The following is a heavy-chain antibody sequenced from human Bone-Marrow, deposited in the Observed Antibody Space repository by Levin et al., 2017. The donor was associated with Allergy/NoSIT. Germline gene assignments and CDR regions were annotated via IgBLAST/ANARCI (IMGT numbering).Heavy chain of an antibody. CDR2: FHHSGTT. Sequence: SQTLSLTCTVSGYSISSGYFWGWLRQPPGKGLEWIGSFHHSGTTHYNPPLKSRVTIVVDTYKNQFSLKLTSVTAADTAVYYCARVSRYCTNGMCSYDTWGQGTLVTVSS. D-gene: IGHD2-8*01. J-gene: IGHJ5*02. V-gene: IGHV4-38-2*02. CDR3: ARVSRYCTNGMCSYDT. CDR1: GYSISSGYF.